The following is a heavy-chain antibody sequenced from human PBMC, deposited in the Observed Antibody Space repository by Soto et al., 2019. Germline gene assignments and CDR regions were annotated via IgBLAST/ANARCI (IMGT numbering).Heavy chain of an antibody. CDR2: IDWDDDK. V-gene: IGHV2-70*01. Sequence: ESGPTLVNPTQTLTLTCTFSGFSLSTSGMCVSWIRQPPGKALEWLALIDWDDDKYYSTSLKTRLTISKDTSKNQVVLTMTNMDPVDTATYYCARIRWSYYDYVWGSYRYPYFDYWGQGTLVTVSS. J-gene: IGHJ4*02. CDR1: GFSLSTSGMC. CDR3: ARIRWSYYDYVWGSYRYPYFDY. D-gene: IGHD3-16*02.